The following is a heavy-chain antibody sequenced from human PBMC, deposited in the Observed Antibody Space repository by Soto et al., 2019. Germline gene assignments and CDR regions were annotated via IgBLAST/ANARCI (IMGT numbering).Heavy chain of an antibody. V-gene: IGHV3-7*03. CDR2: IKKDGSEK. Sequence: EVQLVESGGALVQWGGSLRLSCAASGFTFGDYWMSWVRQAPGKGLEWVAHIKKDGSEKYYVDSVKGRFTVSRDNAEKSLFLQMNSLRAEDMAVYYCAKLGSGYYTGLYFEYWGQGTLVTVSS. CDR3: AKLGSGYYTGLYFEY. D-gene: IGHD3-3*01. CDR1: GFTFGDYW. J-gene: IGHJ4*02.